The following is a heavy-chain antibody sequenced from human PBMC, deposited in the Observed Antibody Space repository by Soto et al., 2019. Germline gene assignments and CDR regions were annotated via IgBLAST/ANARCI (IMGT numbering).Heavy chain of an antibody. CDR1: GGSVSSGSYY. CDR2: IYYSGST. CDR3: ARVAVSGYYHYPWYYYGMDV. J-gene: IGHJ6*02. V-gene: IGHV4-61*01. D-gene: IGHD3-22*01. Sequence: QVQLQESGPGLVKPSETLSLTCTVSGGSVSSGSYYWSWIRQPPGKGLEWIGNIYYSGSTNYNPSLKSRVTISVDTSKNQFSLKLSSVTAADTAVYYCARVAVSGYYHYPWYYYGMDVWGQGTTVTVSS.